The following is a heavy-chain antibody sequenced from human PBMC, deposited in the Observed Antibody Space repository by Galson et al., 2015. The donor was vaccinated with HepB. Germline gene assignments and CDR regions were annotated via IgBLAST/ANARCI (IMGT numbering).Heavy chain of an antibody. D-gene: IGHD3-22*01. CDR2: IRSKPYGGTT. CDR1: GFTFGDYA. V-gene: IGHV3-49*03. CDR3: TRVSRNMYFDSSGIFDI. Sequence: SLRLSCAASGFTFGDYALTWFRQAPGKGLEWVSLIRSKPYGGTTEYAASVKGRFTISRDDSESIAFLQMNSLRTEDTAVYYCTRVSRNMYFDSSGIFDIWGQGTLVTVSS. J-gene: IGHJ4*02.